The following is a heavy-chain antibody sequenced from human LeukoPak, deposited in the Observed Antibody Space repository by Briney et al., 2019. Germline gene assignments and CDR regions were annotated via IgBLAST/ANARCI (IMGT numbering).Heavy chain of an antibody. D-gene: IGHD2-2*01. CDR2: INHSGST. J-gene: IGHJ4*02. V-gene: IGHV4-34*01. Sequence: SETLSLTCAVYGGSFSGYYWSWIRQPPGKGLEWIGEINHSGSTNYNPSLKSRVTISVDTSKNQFSLKLSSVTAADTAVYYCARGHIVVLPAAILSRTYHFDYWGQGTLVTVSS. CDR1: GGSFSGYY. CDR3: ARGHIVVLPAAILSRTYHFDY.